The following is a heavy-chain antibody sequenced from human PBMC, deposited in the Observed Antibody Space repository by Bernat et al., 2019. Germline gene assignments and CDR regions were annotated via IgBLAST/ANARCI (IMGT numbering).Heavy chain of an antibody. CDR3: ARDGSPKGWVQGTFYYYYYYYMDV. Sequence: QVQLVESGGGLVKPGGSLRLSCAASGFTFSDYYMSWIRQAPGKGLEWVSYISSSGSTIYYADSVKGRFTISRDNAKNSLYLQMNSLRAEDTAVYYCARDGSPKGWVQGTFYYYYYYYMDVWGKGTTVTVSS. CDR1: GFTFSDYY. J-gene: IGHJ6*03. CDR2: ISSSGSTI. D-gene: IGHD3-10*01. V-gene: IGHV3-11*01.